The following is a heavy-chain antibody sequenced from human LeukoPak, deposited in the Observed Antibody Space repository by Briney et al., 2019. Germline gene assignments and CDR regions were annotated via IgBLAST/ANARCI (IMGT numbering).Heavy chain of an antibody. CDR2: ISAYNGNT. D-gene: IGHD6-19*01. CDR3: ARATQYSSGWYYYYNGMDV. CDR1: GYTFTSYG. J-gene: IGHJ6*02. Sequence: GASVKVSCTASGYTFTSYGISWVRQAPGQGLEWMGWISAYNGNTNYAQTLQGRVTMTTDTSTSTAYMELRSLRSDDTAVYYCARATQYSSGWYYYYNGMDVWGQGTTVTVSS. V-gene: IGHV1-18*01.